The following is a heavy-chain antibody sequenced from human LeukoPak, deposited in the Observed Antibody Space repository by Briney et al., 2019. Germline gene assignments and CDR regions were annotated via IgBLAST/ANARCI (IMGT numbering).Heavy chain of an antibody. CDR2: INPNSGGT. CDR3: ARDRGGYSYGYNWFDP. Sequence: ASVKVSCKASGYTFTSYYMHWVRQAPGQGLEWMGRINPNSGGTNYAQKFQGRVTMTRDTSISTAYMELSRLRSDDTAVYYCARDRGGYSYGYNWFDPWGQGTLVTVSS. V-gene: IGHV1-2*06. D-gene: IGHD5-18*01. J-gene: IGHJ5*02. CDR1: GYTFTSYY.